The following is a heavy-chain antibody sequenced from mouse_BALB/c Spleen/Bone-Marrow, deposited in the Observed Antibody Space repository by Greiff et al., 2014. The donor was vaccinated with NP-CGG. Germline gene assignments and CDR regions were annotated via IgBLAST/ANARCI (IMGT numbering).Heavy chain of an antibody. CDR3: ARDDYDAIAY. D-gene: IGHD2-4*01. V-gene: IGHV1-7*01. Sequence: VKLMESGAELAKPGASVKMSCKASGYTFTSYWMHWVKQRPGQGLEWIGYINPSTGYTEYNQKFKDKATLTAVKSSTTAYMQLRSLTFEDSAVYYCARDDYDAIAYWGQGTLVTVSA. CDR1: GYTFTSYW. CDR2: INPSTGYT. J-gene: IGHJ3*01.